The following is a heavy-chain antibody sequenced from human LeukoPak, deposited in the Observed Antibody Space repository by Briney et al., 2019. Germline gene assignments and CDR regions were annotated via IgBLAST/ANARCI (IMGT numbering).Heavy chain of an antibody. D-gene: IGHD5-12*01. Sequence: GGSLRLSCAASGFTFSSYWMSWVRQAPGKGLEWVANIKQDGSEKYYVDSVKGRFTISRDNAKNSLYLQMNSLRAEDTAVYYRARDIVATIDINWFDPWGQGTLVTVSS. CDR3: ARDIVATIDINWFDP. CDR1: GFTFSSYW. J-gene: IGHJ5*02. CDR2: IKQDGSEK. V-gene: IGHV3-7*03.